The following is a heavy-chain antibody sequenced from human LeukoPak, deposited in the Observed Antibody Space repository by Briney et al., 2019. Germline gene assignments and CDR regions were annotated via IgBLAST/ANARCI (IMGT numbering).Heavy chain of an antibody. V-gene: IGHV1-2*06. Sequence: GASVKVSCKASGYTLTVYYIHWVRQAPGQGLEWMGRINPNSGDTNFAQKFQGRVTMTRDTSISTAYMDLSGLRPDDTAVYYCAREGSGYTYXRGSYFDYWGHGILLTVSS. D-gene: IGHD5-18*01. CDR3: AREGSGYTYXRGSYFDY. CDR1: GYTLTVYY. J-gene: IGHJ4*01. CDR2: INPNSGDT.